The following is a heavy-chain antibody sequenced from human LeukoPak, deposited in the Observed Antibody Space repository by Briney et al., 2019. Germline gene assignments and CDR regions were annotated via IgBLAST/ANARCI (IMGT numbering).Heavy chain of an antibody. V-gene: IGHV3-21*01. CDR2: ISSSSSYI. CDR1: GFTFSSYS. CDR3: ARVDIAVAGIEYFQH. J-gene: IGHJ1*01. Sequence: GGSLRLSCAASGFTFSSYSMNWVRQAPGKGLEWVSSISSSSSYIYYADSVKGRFTISRDNAKNSLYLQMNSLRAEDTAVYYCARVDIAVAGIEYFQHWGQGTLVTVSS. D-gene: IGHD6-19*01.